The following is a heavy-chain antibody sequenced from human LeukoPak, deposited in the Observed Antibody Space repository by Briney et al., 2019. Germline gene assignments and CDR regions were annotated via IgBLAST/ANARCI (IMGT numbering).Heavy chain of an antibody. J-gene: IGHJ4*02. D-gene: IGHD4-23*01. V-gene: IGHV1-18*01. CDR3: ARHMTTVVTSLDN. Sequence: GASVKVSCKASGYDFSSYGISWVRQAPGQGLQWMGWISAYNGKTKYGPLQGRVTLTADTSTDTAYMELTGLSSDDTAIYYCARHMTTVVTSLDNWGQGTLVTVSS. CDR1: GYDFSSYG. CDR2: ISAYNGKT.